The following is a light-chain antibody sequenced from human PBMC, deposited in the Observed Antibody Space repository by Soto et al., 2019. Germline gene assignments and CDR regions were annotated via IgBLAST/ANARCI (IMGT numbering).Light chain of an antibody. J-gene: IGKJ5*01. CDR3: QQYHTSSST. Sequence: DIQMTQSPSSLSASVGDRVTIACRASQSISSYLNWYHQRPGKAPKVLIYATSTLQSGVPSRFRETGPRTEFTLTIDRLQPDDFATYYCQQYHTSSSTFGQGTRLEIK. V-gene: IGKV1-39*01. CDR1: QSISSY. CDR2: ATS.